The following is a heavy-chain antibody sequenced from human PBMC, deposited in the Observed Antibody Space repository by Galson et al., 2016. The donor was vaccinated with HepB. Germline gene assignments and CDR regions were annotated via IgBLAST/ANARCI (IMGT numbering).Heavy chain of an antibody. CDR3: AKDRYYDFCGWLGP. CDR1: GFTFSNYG. J-gene: IGHJ5*02. Sequence: SLRLSCAASGFTFSNYGMHWVRQTPGKGLEWVAVISHDGNTQYYADSVKGRFSVPRDTSTLYLQMNSLRTEDTGIYYCAKDRYYDFCGWLGPWGQGTLVTVSS. V-gene: IGHV3-30*18. D-gene: IGHD3-3*01. CDR2: ISHDGNTQ.